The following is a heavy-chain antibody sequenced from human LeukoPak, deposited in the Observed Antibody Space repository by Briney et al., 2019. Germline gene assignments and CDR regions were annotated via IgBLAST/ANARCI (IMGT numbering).Heavy chain of an antibody. D-gene: IGHD2-2*02. CDR1: GYTFTGYY. CDR2: INPNSGGT. V-gene: IGHV1-2*06. J-gene: IGHJ4*02. CDR3: ARERRYCSSTSCYKTLDY. Sequence: ASVKVSCKASGYTFTGYYMHWVRQAPGQGLEWMGRINPNSGGTNYAQKFQGRVTMTRDTSISTAYMELSRLRSDDTAVYYCARERRYCSSTSCYKTLDYWGQGTLVTVSS.